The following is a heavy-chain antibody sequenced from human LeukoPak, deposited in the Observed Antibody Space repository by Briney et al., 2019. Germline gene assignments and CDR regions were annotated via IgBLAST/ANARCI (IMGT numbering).Heavy chain of an antibody. Sequence: ASVKVSCKVSGYTLTELSMHWVRQAPGKGLEWMGGFDPEDGETIYAQRFQGRVTMTEDTSTDTAYMELSSLRSEDTAVYYCATSTMVRGVIPLYYYGMDVWGQGTTVTVSS. CDR2: FDPEDGET. V-gene: IGHV1-24*01. D-gene: IGHD3-10*01. CDR3: ATSTMVRGVIPLYYYGMDV. J-gene: IGHJ6*02. CDR1: GYTLTELS.